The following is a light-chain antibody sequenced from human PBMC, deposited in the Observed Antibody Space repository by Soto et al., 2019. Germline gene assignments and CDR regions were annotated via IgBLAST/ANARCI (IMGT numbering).Light chain of an antibody. CDR1: SSDIGAYIY. CDR2: EVS. V-gene: IGLV2-8*01. CDR3: SSYAGSNHFV. J-gene: IGLJ1*01. Sequence: QSALTQPPSASGSPGQSVPISCTGTSSDIGAYIYVSWYQQHPGNAPNLMISEVSRRPSGVPERFSGSKSGNTASLTVSGLQADDESHYYCSSYAGSNHFVFGTGTKVTVL.